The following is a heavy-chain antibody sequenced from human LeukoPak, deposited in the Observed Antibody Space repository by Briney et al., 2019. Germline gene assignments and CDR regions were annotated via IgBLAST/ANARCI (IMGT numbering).Heavy chain of an antibody. J-gene: IGHJ3*02. D-gene: IGHD2-21*02. V-gene: IGHV4-59*01. Sequence: SEALSLTCTVSGGSISSYYWSWLRQPPGKGLEYIGYTHYSGSTNYNPSLKSRVTISLDTSGNQFSLKLSSVTAADTAVYYCASGYCGGACQLGGVDMWGQGTMVTVSS. CDR3: ASGYCGGACQLGGVDM. CDR2: THYSGST. CDR1: GGSISSYY.